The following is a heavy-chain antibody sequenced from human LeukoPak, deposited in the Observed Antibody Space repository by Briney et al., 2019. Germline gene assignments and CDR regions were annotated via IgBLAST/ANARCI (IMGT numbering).Heavy chain of an antibody. D-gene: IGHD3-22*01. CDR1: GGSISSYY. CDR2: IYTSGST. J-gene: IGHJ4*02. Sequence: PSETLSLTCTVSGGSISSYYWSWIRQPAGKGLEWIGRIYTSGSTYYTPSLKSRVTISVDTPKNQFSLKLSSVTAADTAVYFCASYDVSGFGYWGQGTLVTVSS. CDR3: ASYDVSGFGY. V-gene: IGHV4-4*07.